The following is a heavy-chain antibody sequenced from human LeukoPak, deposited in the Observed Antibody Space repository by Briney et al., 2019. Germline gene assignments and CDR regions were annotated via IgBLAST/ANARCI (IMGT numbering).Heavy chain of an antibody. Sequence: ASVTVSFTASGYTFTGYYMHWVRQAPGQGLEWMGWINPNSGGTNYAQKFQGRVTMTRDTSISTAYMELSRLRSADTAVYYCARDLRASGRSSLALFGYWGQGTLVTVSS. CDR2: INPNSGGT. CDR3: ARDLRASGRSSLALFGY. D-gene: IGHD3-3*02. J-gene: IGHJ4*02. CDR1: GYTFTGYY. V-gene: IGHV1-2*02.